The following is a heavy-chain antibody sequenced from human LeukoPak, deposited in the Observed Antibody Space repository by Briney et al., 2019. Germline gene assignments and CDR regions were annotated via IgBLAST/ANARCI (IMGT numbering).Heavy chain of an antibody. D-gene: IGHD1-26*01. J-gene: IGHJ4*02. CDR3: AKASSGSYANYFDY. CDR1: GFTFSTYA. CDR2: ISSGGGFT. V-gene: IGHV3-23*01. Sequence: PGGSLRLSCAASGFTFSTYAMSWVRQAPGKGLEWVSTISSGGGFTYYSDSVKGRFTISRDNSKNTLYLQMNSLRAEDTAVYYCAKASSGSYANYFDYWGQGTLVTVSS.